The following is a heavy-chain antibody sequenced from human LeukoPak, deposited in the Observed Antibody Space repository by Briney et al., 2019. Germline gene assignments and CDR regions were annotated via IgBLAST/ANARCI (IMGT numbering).Heavy chain of an antibody. V-gene: IGHV4-31*03. CDR2: IYYSGST. CDR3: ARGGSGSYYNSCDY. J-gene: IGHJ4*02. CDR1: GGSISSGGYY. Sequence: SQTLSLTCTVSGGSISSGGYYWSWIRQHPRKCLEWIGYIYYSGSTYYNPSLKSRVTISVDTSKNQFSLKLSSVTAADTAVYYCARGGSGSYYNSCDYWGQGTLVTVSS. D-gene: IGHD3-10*01.